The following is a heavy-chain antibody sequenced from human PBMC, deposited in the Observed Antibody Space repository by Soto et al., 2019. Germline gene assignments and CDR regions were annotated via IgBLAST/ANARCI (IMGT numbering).Heavy chain of an antibody. V-gene: IGHV4-34*01. D-gene: IGHD1-7*01. CDR2: INHSGST. CDR1: GGSFSGYY. CDR3: ASVGLELSDYYYYMDV. J-gene: IGHJ6*03. Sequence: SETLSLTCAVYGGSFSGYYWSWIRQPPGKGLEWIGEINHSGSTNYNPSLKSRVTISVDTSKNQFSLKLSSVTAADTAVYYCASVGLELSDYYYYMDVWGKGTTVTVSS.